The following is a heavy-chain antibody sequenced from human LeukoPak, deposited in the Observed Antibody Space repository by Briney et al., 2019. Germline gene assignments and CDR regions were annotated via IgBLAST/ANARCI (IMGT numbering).Heavy chain of an antibody. Sequence: PSETLSLTCTVSGVSISSSDYHCGWLRQPPGKGLERIGSIYYGGSTYYNPSLKSRVTISVDTSMNQFSLKLSFVTPADTAVYYCARALGYCSGGSCTRGYNWFDPWGQGTLVTVPS. CDR1: GVSISSSDYH. D-gene: IGHD2-15*01. V-gene: IGHV4-39*01. CDR2: IYYGGST. CDR3: ARALGYCSGGSCTRGYNWFDP. J-gene: IGHJ5*02.